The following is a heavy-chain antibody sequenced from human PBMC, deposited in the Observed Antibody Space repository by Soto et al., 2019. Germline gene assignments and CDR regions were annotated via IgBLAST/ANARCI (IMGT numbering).Heavy chain of an antibody. CDR1: GYTFTTYP. J-gene: IGHJ6*02. CDR3: ARDVISRPSYPTVMDV. Sequence: ASVKVSCKASGYTFTTYPIHWVRQAPGQRLEWMGWINAGNGNTKYSQRFQGRVTITRDTSASTAYMELSSLRSEDTALYYCARDVISRPSYPTVMDVWGQGSTVTVSS. V-gene: IGHV1-3*01. CDR2: INAGNGNT. D-gene: IGHD3-10*01.